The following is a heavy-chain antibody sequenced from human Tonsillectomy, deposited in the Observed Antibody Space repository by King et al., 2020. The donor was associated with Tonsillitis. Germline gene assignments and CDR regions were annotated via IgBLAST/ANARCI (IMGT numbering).Heavy chain of an antibody. CDR3: ARGGENSKVYSA. D-gene: IGHD1-26*01. CDR2: INHRGST. CDR1: GGSFSDYY. V-gene: IGHV4-34*01. Sequence: VQLQQWGAGLLKPSETLSLTCAVYGGSFSDYYWSWIRQPPGKGLEWIGEINHRGSTNYNPSLKSRVTISVDTSKNQFSLKLSSVTAADTAVYYCARGGENSKVYSAWGKGTTVTVSS. J-gene: IGHJ6*04.